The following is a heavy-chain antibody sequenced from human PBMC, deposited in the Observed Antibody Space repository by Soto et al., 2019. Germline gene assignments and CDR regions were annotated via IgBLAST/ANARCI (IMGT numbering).Heavy chain of an antibody. D-gene: IGHD3-22*01. J-gene: IGHJ5*02. CDR1: GYTFTGYY. CDR3: ARDEERALHYVSSGYYVTWFEP. V-gene: IGHV1-2*02. Sequence: QVQLVQSGAEVTKPGASVKVSCKASGYTFTGYYMHWVRQAPGQGLEWMGWITPNSGGTNYAQKFQGRVTMTRDKSISTAYREPSRMRPDDTAVYCCARDEERALHYVSSGYYVTWFEPWGQGTLVAVAS. CDR2: ITPNSGGT.